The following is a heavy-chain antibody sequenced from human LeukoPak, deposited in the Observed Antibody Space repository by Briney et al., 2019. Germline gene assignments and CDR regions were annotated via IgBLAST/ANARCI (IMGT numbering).Heavy chain of an antibody. V-gene: IGHV1-18*04. D-gene: IGHD6-6*01. CDR3: AREELVRCYFDY. Sequence: ASVKVSCKASGYTFTSYGISWVRQAPGQGLEWMGWISAYNGNTNYAQRLQGRVTMTTDTSTSTAYMELRSLRSDDTAVYYCAREELVRCYFDYWGQGTLVTVSS. J-gene: IGHJ4*02. CDR2: ISAYNGNT. CDR1: GYTFTSYG.